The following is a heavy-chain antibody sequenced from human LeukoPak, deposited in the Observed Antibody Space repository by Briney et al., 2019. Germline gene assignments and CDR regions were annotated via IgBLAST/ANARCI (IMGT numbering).Heavy chain of an antibody. J-gene: IGHJ4*02. CDR3: ARAQWISGVVINGPKDY. CDR1: GLTFSSYW. D-gene: IGHD3-3*01. Sequence: PGGSLRLSCAASGLTFSSYWMSWVRQSPGKGLEWLANINHDGSERYYVDSVKGRFTISRDNAKNSLFLQMNTLRAEDTAVYYCARAQWISGVVINGPKDYWGQGTLVTVSS. V-gene: IGHV3-7*01. CDR2: INHDGSER.